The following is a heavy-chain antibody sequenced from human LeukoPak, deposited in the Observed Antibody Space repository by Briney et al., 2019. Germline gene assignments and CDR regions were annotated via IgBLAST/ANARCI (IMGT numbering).Heavy chain of an antibody. CDR2: INSDGSST. CDR1: GFTFSSYW. V-gene: IGHV3-74*01. CDR3: ARVTYYYASGSFAVYYFDY. D-gene: IGHD3-10*01. Sequence: PGGSLRLSCAASGFTFSSYWMHWVRQAPGKGLVWVSRINSDGSSTTYADSVKGRFTISRDNAKNTLYLQMNSLRAEDTAVYYCARVTYYYASGSFAVYYFDYWGQGTLVTVSS. J-gene: IGHJ4*02.